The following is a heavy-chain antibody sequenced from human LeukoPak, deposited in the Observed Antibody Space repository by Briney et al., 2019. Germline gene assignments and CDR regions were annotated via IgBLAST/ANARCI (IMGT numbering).Heavy chain of an antibody. V-gene: IGHV1-2*06. Sequence: ASEKVSCKASGYTFTGYYMNWVRQAPGQGLEWMGRIHPNSGNTKYAQKFQGRVTMTRDTSISTAYLELSRLTSDDTAVYYCARDEDVGDCTTTSCGWFDPWGQGTLVTVSS. J-gene: IGHJ5*02. CDR1: GYTFTGYY. CDR3: ARDEDVGDCTTTSCGWFDP. D-gene: IGHD2-2*01. CDR2: IHPNSGNT.